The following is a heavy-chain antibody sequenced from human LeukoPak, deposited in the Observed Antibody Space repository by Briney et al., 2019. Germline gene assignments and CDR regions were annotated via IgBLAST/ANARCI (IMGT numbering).Heavy chain of an antibody. CDR3: ARVGNYYDSSGYLDY. J-gene: IGHJ4*02. V-gene: IGHV4-59*01. CDR1: GGSISSYY. D-gene: IGHD3-22*01. CDR2: IYYSGST. Sequence: SETLSLTCTVSGGSISSYYWSWIRQPPGKVLEWIGYIYYSGSTNYNPSLKSRVTISVDTSKNQFSLKLSSVTAADTAVYYCARVGNYYDSSGYLDYWGQGTLVTVSS.